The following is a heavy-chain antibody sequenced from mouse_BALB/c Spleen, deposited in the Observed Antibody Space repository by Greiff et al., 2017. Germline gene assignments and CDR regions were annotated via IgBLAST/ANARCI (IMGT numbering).Heavy chain of an antibody. CDR1: GYSFTGYT. V-gene: IGHV1-18*01. D-gene: IGHD2-4*01. CDR3: ARMDYDNDWSYYAMDY. CDR2: INPYNGGT. J-gene: IGHJ4*01. Sequence: EVQRVESGPELVKPGASMKISCKASGYSFTGYTMNWVKQSHGKNLEWIGLINPYNGGTSYNQKFKGKATLTVDKSSSTAYMELLSLTSEDSAVYYCARMDYDNDWSYYAMDYWGQGTSVTVSS.